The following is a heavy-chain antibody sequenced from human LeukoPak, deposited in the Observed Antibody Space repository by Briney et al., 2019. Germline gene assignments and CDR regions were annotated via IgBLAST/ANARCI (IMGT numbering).Heavy chain of an antibody. V-gene: IGHV3-48*03. D-gene: IGHD6-19*01. Sequence: GGSLRLSCAASGFSFSSYEMNWVRQAPGKGLEWVSHISSSGFAIYYADSVKGRFTISRDNARNTLYLQMNSLGVDDTAVYYCARGHASGWTRDAFDLWGQGTMLTVSS. J-gene: IGHJ3*01. CDR1: GFSFSSYE. CDR2: ISSSGFAI. CDR3: ARGHASGWTRDAFDL.